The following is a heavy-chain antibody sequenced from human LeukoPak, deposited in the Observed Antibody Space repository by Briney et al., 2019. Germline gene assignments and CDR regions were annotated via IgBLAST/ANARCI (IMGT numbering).Heavy chain of an antibody. J-gene: IGHJ3*02. Sequence: ASVKVSFKASGYTFTSYAMNWVRQAPGQGLEWMGWINTNTGNPTYAQGFTGRSVFSLDTSVSTAYLQISSLKAEDTAVYYCAGLGQLGADIWGQGTMVTVSS. D-gene: IGHD1-1*01. V-gene: IGHV7-4-1*02. CDR1: GYTFTSYA. CDR3: AGLGQLGADI. CDR2: INTNTGNP.